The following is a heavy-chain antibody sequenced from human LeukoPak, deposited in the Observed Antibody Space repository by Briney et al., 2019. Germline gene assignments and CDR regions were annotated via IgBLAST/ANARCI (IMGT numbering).Heavy chain of an antibody. Sequence: GASVKVSCKASGYTFTGYYMHWVRQAPGQGLEWMGRINPNSGGTNYAQKFQGRVTMTRDTSISTAYMELSRLRSDDTAVCYCASINYYGSGSSNMDVWGKGTTVTVSS. CDR1: GYTFTGYY. CDR3: ASINYYGSGSSNMDV. V-gene: IGHV1-2*06. D-gene: IGHD3-10*01. J-gene: IGHJ6*03. CDR2: INPNSGGT.